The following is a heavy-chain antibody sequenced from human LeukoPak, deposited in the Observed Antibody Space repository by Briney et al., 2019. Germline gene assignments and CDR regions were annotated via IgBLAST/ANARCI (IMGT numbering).Heavy chain of an antibody. D-gene: IGHD6-19*01. CDR2: VNNDGSST. CDR3: ARSSYPYYFDY. J-gene: IGHJ4*02. Sequence: SGGSLRLSCGASGFSFSIYWMHWVREAPGKGLMWVSRVNNDGSSTTYADSVEGRFTISRDNARNKLYLQMNSLRAEDTAVYYCARSSYPYYFDYWGQGTLVTVSS. V-gene: IGHV3-74*01. CDR1: GFSFSIYW.